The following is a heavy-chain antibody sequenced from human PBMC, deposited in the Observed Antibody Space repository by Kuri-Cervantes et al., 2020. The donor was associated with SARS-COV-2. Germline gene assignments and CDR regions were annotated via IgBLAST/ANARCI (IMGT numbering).Heavy chain of an antibody. CDR3: TTETRRIVVVPAAISGATYYYYYGMDF. CDR2: IKSKTDGGTT. D-gene: IGHD2-2*02. J-gene: IGHJ6*02. CDR1: GFTFSNAW. Sequence: GGSLRLSCAASGFTFSNAWMSWFRQAQGKGLEWVGRIKSKTDGGTTDYAAPVKGRFTISRDDSKNTLYLQMNSLKTEDTAVYYCTTETRRIVVVPAAISGATYYYYYGMDFWGQGTTGTVSS. V-gene: IGHV3-15*01.